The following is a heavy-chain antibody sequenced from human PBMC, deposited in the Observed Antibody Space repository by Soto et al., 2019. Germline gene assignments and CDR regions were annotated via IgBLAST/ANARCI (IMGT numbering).Heavy chain of an antibody. J-gene: IGHJ4*02. D-gene: IGHD6-6*01. CDR2: FYPSGGPT. CDR1: DSPLSLCP. Sequence: EVQLLESGGGFVQPGGPLDSSVPPLDSPLSLCPLTGAGRAPGRGWSGASTFYPSGGPTHYRDSVEGRFTVSRDDSENTLYLQMNSLRAEDTAMYYCATDVAARRVGWPFDYWGQGTPLTVSS. CDR3: ATDVAARRVGWPFDY. V-gene: IGHV3-23*01.